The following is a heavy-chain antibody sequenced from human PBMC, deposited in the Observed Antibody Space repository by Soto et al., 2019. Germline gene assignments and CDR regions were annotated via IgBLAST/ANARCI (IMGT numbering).Heavy chain of an antibody. J-gene: IGHJ4*02. V-gene: IGHV1-8*01. CDR3: ARGQVWDY. CDR2: MNPNSGNT. Sequence: ASVKVSCKSSVYPFTSYDINCVRQATGPGLEWMGWMNPNSGNTGYAQKFQGRVTMTRNTSISTAYMELSSLRSEDTAVYYCARGQVWDYWGQGTLVTVSS. D-gene: IGHD3-16*01. CDR1: VYPFTSYD.